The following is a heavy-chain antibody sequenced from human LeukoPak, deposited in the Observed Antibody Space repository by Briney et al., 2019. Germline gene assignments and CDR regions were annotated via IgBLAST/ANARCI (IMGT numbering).Heavy chain of an antibody. Sequence: PSQTLSLTCTVSGGSISNLDYYWTWIRQPAGKRLEWIGRIYTSGGTNYNPSLKSRVTMSVDKSKNQISLNLASLTVADTALYYCAGRGSSSGTFDVWGPGTFVTVSS. CDR3: AGRGSSSGTFDV. D-gene: IGHD2-2*01. CDR2: IYTSGGT. CDR1: GGSISNLDYY. V-gene: IGHV4-61*02. J-gene: IGHJ3*01.